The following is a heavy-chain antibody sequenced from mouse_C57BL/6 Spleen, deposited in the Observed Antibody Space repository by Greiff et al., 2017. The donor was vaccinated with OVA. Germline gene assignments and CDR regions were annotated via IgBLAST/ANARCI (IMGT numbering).Heavy chain of an antibody. CDR2: IDPSDSYT. J-gene: IGHJ1*03. Sequence: QVQLQQPGAELVKPGASVKLSCKASGYTFTSYWMQWVKQRPGQGLEWIGEIDPSDSYTNYNQKFKGKATLTVDTSSSTAYMQLSSLTSEDSAVYYCARSHYGNYEGYFDVWGTGTTVTVSS. CDR3: ARSHYGNYEGYFDV. V-gene: IGHV1-50*01. D-gene: IGHD2-1*01. CDR1: GYTFTSYW.